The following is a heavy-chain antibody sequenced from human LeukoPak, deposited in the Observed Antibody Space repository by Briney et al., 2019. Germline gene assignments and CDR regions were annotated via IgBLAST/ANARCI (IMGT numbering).Heavy chain of an antibody. D-gene: IGHD6-19*01. CDR3: VSSGWYDYYYYYMDV. CDR2: INPNSGGT. V-gene: IGHV1-2*02. CDR1: GYTFTGYY. Sequence: ASVKVSCKASGYTFTGYYMHWVRQAPGQGLEWMGWINPNSGGTNYAQKFQGRVTMTRDTSISTAYMELSRLRSDDTAVYYCVSSGWYDYYYYYMDVWGKGTTVTVSS. J-gene: IGHJ6*03.